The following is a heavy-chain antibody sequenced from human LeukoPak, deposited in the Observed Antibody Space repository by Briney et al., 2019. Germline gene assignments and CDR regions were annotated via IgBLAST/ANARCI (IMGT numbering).Heavy chain of an antibody. CDR1: GFTFSNYE. D-gene: IGHD2-21*02. J-gene: IGHJ5*02. Sequence: PGGSLRLSCTASGFTFSNYEMNWVRQAPGKGLEWVSTISGSGGSTHYADSVKGRFTISRDNSKNTLYLQMNSLRAEDTAVYYCAKSRAYCGGDCYPPLWFDPWGQGTLVTVSS. V-gene: IGHV3-23*01. CDR2: ISGSGGST. CDR3: AKSRAYCGGDCYPPLWFDP.